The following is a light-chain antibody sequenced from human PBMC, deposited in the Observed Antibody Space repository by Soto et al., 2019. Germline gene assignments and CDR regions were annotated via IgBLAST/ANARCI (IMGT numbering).Light chain of an antibody. Sequence: QSALTQPPSVSGSPGQSVTISCTGTSSDVGSYNRVSWYQQPPGTAPKLMIYEVSNRPSGVPDRFSGSKSGNTASLTISGLQAEDEADYYCNSYTSSSTYVFGTGTKATV. CDR2: EVS. J-gene: IGLJ1*01. V-gene: IGLV2-18*02. CDR3: NSYTSSSTYV. CDR1: SSDVGSYNR.